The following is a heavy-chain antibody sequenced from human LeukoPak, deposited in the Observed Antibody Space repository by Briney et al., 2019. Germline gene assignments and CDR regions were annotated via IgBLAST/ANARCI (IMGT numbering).Heavy chain of an antibody. D-gene: IGHD5-24*01. CDR2: IIPIFGTA. CDR1: GGTFSSYA. J-gene: IGHJ5*02. CDR3: ASGGYNSRNWFDP. Sequence: SVKVSCKASGGTFSSYAISWVRQAPGQGLEWMGGIIPIFGTANYAQKFQGRVTITADKSTSTAYMELSSLRSEDTAVYYCASGGYNSRNWFDPWGQGTLVTVSS. V-gene: IGHV1-69*06.